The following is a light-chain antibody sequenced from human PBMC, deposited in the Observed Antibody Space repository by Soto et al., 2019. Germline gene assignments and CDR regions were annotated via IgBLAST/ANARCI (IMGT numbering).Light chain of an antibody. Sequence: QSVLTQPPSVSGAPGQRVTISCTGSSSNIGAGYDVHWYQQLPGTAPKLIIYGTTNRPSGVPDRFSGSKSGTSASLAITGLQADDEADYYCISYAGSKNYVFGTGTKVTVL. J-gene: IGLJ1*01. CDR3: ISYAGSKNYV. CDR2: GTT. CDR1: SSNIGAGYD. V-gene: IGLV1-40*01.